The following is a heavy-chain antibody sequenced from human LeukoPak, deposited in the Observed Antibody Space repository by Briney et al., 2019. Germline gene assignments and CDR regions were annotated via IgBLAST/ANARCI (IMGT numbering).Heavy chain of an antibody. D-gene: IGHD3-3*01. CDR1: GFTFSSYE. CDR3: AKDAPMPASYRGFWSGTQVLLAFDI. V-gene: IGHV3-48*03. Sequence: GGSLRLSCAASGFTFSSYEMNWVRQAPGKGLEWVSYISSSGSTIYYADSVKGRFTISRDNSKNTLYLQMNSLRAEDTAVYYCAKDAPMPASYRGFWSGTQVLLAFDIWGQGTMVTVSS. J-gene: IGHJ3*02. CDR2: ISSSGSTI.